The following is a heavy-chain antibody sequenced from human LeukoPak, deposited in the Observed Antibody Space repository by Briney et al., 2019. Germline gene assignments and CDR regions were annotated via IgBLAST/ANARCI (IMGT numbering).Heavy chain of an antibody. Sequence: PSETLSLTCTVSGGSISSYYWSWIRQPPGKGLEWIGYIYYSGSTNYNPSLKSRVTISVDTSKNQFSLKLSSVTAADTAVYYCASGSHYYDSSGYYFGFDYWGQGTLVTVSS. D-gene: IGHD3-22*01. CDR3: ASGSHYYDSSGYYFGFDY. CDR2: IYYSGST. J-gene: IGHJ4*02. CDR1: GGSISSYY. V-gene: IGHV4-59*01.